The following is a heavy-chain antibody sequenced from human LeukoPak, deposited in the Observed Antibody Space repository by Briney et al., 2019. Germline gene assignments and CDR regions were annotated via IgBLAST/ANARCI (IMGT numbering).Heavy chain of an antibody. CDR1: GYTFTSYD. J-gene: IGHJ4*02. V-gene: IGHV1-8*01. D-gene: IGHD2-15*01. CDR3: ARGRLVVAATV. Sequence: ASVKVSCKASGYTFTSYDINWVRQAAGQGLEWMGWMNPNSGNTGYGLKFQGRVTMTRNVFISTAYMELSSLRSEDTAVYWCARGRLVVAATVWGQGTLVTVSS. CDR2: MNPNSGNT.